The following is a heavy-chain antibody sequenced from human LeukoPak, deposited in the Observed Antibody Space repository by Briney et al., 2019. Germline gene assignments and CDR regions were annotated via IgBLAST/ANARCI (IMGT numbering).Heavy chain of an antibody. Sequence: GGSLRLSCAASGFTFTSYAMSWVRQAPGKGLEWVSAISGSGGSTYSADSVKGRFTISRDNSKNTLYLQMNSLRAEDTAVYYCAKPGDSSGWYYFDYWGQGTLVTVSS. V-gene: IGHV3-23*01. CDR2: ISGSGGST. CDR3: AKPGDSSGWYYFDY. J-gene: IGHJ4*02. D-gene: IGHD6-19*01. CDR1: GFTFTSYA.